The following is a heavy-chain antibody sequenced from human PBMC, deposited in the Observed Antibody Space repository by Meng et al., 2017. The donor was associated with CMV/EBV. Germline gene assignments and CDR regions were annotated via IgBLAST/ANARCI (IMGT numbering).Heavy chain of an antibody. J-gene: IGHJ6*02. CDR2: INHSGST. Sequence: SETLSLTCAVYGGSFSGYYWSWIRQPPGKGLEWIGEINHSGSTNYNPSLKSRVTISVDTSKNQFSLKLSSVTAADTAVYYCASARAARYRYYYYTVWTSGAKGPRSPSP. CDR1: GGSFSGYY. CDR3: ASARAARYRYYYYTVWTS. D-gene: IGHD6-6*01. V-gene: IGHV4-34*01.